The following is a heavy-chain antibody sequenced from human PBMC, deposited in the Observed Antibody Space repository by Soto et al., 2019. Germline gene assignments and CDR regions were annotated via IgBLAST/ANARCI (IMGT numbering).Heavy chain of an antibody. Sequence: PGESLKISCKGSGYSFTSYWISWVRQMPGKGLEWMGRIDPSDSYTNYSPSFQGHVTISADKSISTAYLQWSSLKASDTAMYYCARLSYYDILTGSYYFDYWGQGTLVIVSS. CDR2: IDPSDSYT. CDR3: ARLSYYDILTGSYYFDY. V-gene: IGHV5-10-1*01. J-gene: IGHJ4*02. CDR1: GYSFTSYW. D-gene: IGHD3-9*01.